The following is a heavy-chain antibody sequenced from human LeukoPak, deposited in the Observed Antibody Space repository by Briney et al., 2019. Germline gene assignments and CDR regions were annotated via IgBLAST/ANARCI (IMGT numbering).Heavy chain of an antibody. Sequence: GGSLRLSCAASGFTFSSYGMPWVRQAPGKGLEWVAVISYDGSNKYYADSVKGRFTISRDNSKNTLYLQMNSLRAEDTAVYYCAKALDYYDSSGYSPPDYWGQGTLVTVSS. CDR2: ISYDGSNK. CDR3: AKALDYYDSSGYSPPDY. V-gene: IGHV3-30*18. J-gene: IGHJ4*02. CDR1: GFTFSSYG. D-gene: IGHD3-22*01.